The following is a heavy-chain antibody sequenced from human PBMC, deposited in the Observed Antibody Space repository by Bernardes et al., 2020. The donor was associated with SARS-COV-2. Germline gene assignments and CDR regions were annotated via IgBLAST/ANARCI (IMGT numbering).Heavy chain of an antibody. CDR1: GGSISSTNW. D-gene: IGHD2-21*01. Sequence: SEPLYLTCSVSGGSISSTNWWSCVRQSPGKGLEWFGEIYHTGKTNYEPSLTSRVTMSVDKSKNPFFLNLRSVTAADTATYYCATTTDGYITRVDRWGQGTLVIVSS. V-gene: IGHV4-4*02. J-gene: IGHJ5*02. CDR3: ATTTDGYITRVDR. CDR2: IYHTGKT.